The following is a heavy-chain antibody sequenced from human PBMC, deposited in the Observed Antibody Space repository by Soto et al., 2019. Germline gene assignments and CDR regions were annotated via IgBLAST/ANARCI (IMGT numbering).Heavy chain of an antibody. D-gene: IGHD3-9*01. CDR2: IYPGDSDP. CDR3: ARHATYYDILSGYYFDY. J-gene: IGHJ4*02. Sequence: GESLKISCKGSGYSFTSYKIGWVRQMPGKGLEWMGIIYPGDSDPRYSPSFQGQVTIPADKSTSTAYLQWSSLKASDTAMYYCARHATYYDILSGYYFDYWGQGTLVTVSS. V-gene: IGHV5-51*01. CDR1: GYSFTSYK.